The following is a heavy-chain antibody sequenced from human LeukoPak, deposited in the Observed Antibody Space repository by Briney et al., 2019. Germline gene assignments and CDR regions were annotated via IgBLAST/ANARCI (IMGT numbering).Heavy chain of an antibody. CDR3: ARVGATVLTDY. D-gene: IGHD1-26*01. J-gene: IGHJ4*02. CDR2: IRYDGSNK. CDR1: GFTFSSYG. V-gene: IGHV3-30*02. Sequence: GGSLRLSRAASGFTFSSYGMHWARQPPGKGREWVAFIRYDGSNKYYADSVKGRFTIPRDNSMHTLYLQMNSLRAEDTAVYFCARVGATVLTDYWGQGALVSVSS.